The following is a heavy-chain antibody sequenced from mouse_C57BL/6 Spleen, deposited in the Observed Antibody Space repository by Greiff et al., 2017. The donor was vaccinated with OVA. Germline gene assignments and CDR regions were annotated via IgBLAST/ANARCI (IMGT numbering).Heavy chain of an antibody. CDR3: ARYYDYAWFAY. Sequence: EVQLQESGPELVKPGASVKISCKASGYSFTGYYMNWVKQSPEKSLEWIGEINPSTGGTTYNQKFKAKATLTVDKSSSTAYMQLKSLTSEDSAVYYCARYYDYAWFAYWGQGTLVTVSA. CDR1: GYSFTGYY. D-gene: IGHD2-4*01. V-gene: IGHV1-42*01. J-gene: IGHJ3*01. CDR2: INPSTGGT.